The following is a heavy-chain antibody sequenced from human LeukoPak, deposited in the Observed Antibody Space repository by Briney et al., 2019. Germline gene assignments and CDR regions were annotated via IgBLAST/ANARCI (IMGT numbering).Heavy chain of an antibody. CDR3: AREVRGWLQLPDNWFDP. CDR2: INHSGST. V-gene: IGHV4-34*01. J-gene: IGHJ5*02. CDR1: GGSFSGYY. Sequence: SETLSLTCAVYGGSFSGYYWSWIRQPPGKGLEWIGEINHSGSTNYNPSLKSRVTISVDTSKNQFSLKLSSVTAADTAVYYCAREVRGWLQLPDNWFDPWGRGTLVTVSS. D-gene: IGHD5-24*01.